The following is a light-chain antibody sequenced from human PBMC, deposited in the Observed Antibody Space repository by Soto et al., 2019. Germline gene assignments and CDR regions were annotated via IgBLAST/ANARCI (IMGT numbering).Light chain of an antibody. CDR2: GAS. Sequence: IVMTQXPHTLACAPLEREILSCRASQSVSSNLAWYQQKPGQDPRTLIYGASTRATGIQARFSGSGSGTEFTLTISSLKSEHFAVYYCKQYNNWTTVGQGNKVDIK. CDR1: QSVSSN. J-gene: IGKJ1*01. V-gene: IGKV3-15*01. CDR3: KQYNNWTT.